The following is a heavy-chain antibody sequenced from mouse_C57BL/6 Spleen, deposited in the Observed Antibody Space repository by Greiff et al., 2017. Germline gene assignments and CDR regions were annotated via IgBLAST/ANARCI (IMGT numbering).Heavy chain of an antibody. CDR1: GYTFTSYW. CDR2: IDPSDSYT. D-gene: IGHD2-10*02. Sequence: QVQLQQPGAELVRPGTSVKLSCKASGYTFTSYWMYWVKQRPGQGLEWIGVIDPSDSYTHYNQKFKGKATLTVDTSSSTAYMQLSRLTSEDSAVYYSTRDLDGDWYFDVWGKGTTVTVSS. J-gene: IGHJ1*03. CDR3: TRDLDGDWYFDV. V-gene: IGHV1-59*01.